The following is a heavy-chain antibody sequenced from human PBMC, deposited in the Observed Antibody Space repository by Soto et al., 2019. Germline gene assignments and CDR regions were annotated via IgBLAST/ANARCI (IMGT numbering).Heavy chain of an antibody. CDR2: IWYDGSNK. V-gene: IGHV3-33*01. J-gene: IGHJ6*02. Sequence: GGSLRLSCAASGFTFSSYGMHWVRQAPGKGLEWVAVIWYDGSNKYYADSVKGRFTISRDNSKNTLYLQMNSLRAEDTAVYYCARESLDDYGMDVWGQGTTVTVSS. CDR3: ARESLDDYGMDV. CDR1: GFTFSSYG.